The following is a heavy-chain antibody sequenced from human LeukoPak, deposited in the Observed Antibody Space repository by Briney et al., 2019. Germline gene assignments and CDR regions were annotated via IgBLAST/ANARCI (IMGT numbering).Heavy chain of an antibody. D-gene: IGHD2-2*01. CDR1: GFTFSSYS. J-gene: IGHJ5*02. Sequence: PGGSLRLSCAASGFTFSSYSMNWIRQPPGKGLEWIGEINHSGSTNYNPSLKSRVTTSVDTSKNQFSLKLSSVTAADTAVYYCARHGLPTVVPAADPGWFDPWGQGTLVTVSS. V-gene: IGHV4-34*01. CDR2: INHSGST. CDR3: ARHGLPTVVPAADPGWFDP.